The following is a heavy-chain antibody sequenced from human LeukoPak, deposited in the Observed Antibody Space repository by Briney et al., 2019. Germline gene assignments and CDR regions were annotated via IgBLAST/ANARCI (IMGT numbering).Heavy chain of an antibody. CDR1: GGSISSSSYY. CDR3: ASVLDYYGSGSYLNWFDP. CDR2: IYYSGST. J-gene: IGHJ5*02. Sequence: SETLSLTCTVSGGSISSSSYYWGWIRQPPGKGLELIGSIYYSGSTYYNPSLKSRVTISVDTSKNQFSLKLSSVTAADTAVYYCASVLDYYGSGSYLNWFDPWGQGTLVTVSS. D-gene: IGHD3-10*01. V-gene: IGHV4-39*01.